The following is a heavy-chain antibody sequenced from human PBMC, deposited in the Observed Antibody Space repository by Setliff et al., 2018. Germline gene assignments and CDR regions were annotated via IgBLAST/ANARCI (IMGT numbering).Heavy chain of an antibody. Sequence: SETLSLTCTVYGGSFSNYYWGWIRQPPGKGLEWIGSIYSSGNTYYNPSLKRRVTISVDTTKNQFSLMLTSVTAADTAVYYCARRLRESHAFHIWGQGTMVTVSS. CDR3: ARRLRESHAFHI. J-gene: IGHJ3*02. D-gene: IGHD2-15*01. CDR2: IYSSGNT. CDR1: GGSFSNYY. V-gene: IGHV4-39*07.